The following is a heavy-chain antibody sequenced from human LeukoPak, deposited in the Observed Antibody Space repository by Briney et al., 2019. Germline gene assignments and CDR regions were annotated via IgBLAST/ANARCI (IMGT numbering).Heavy chain of an antibody. CDR3: SSGYDALGI. CDR1: GYTFTTYD. V-gene: IGHV1-8*01. D-gene: IGHD3-10*01. CDR2: MDAKSGKT. Sequence: ASVKVSCKTSGYTFTTYDINWVRQAPGQGLEWMGGMDAKSGKTAYSQKFLGRVTITRNTSISTAYMEVSSLRSEDTAVYYYSSGYDALGIWGQGTKVTVSS. J-gene: IGHJ3*02.